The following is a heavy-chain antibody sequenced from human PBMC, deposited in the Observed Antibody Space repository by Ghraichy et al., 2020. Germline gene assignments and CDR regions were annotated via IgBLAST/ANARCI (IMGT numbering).Heavy chain of an antibody. V-gene: IGHV4-59*01. CDR3: ARFSTSSIYYGMDV. D-gene: IGHD2-2*01. J-gene: IGHJ6*02. CDR2: FCRKKN. Sequence: FCRKKNNYNPSLKSRVTISVDTSKNQFSLKLSSVTAADTAVYYCARFSTSSIYYGMDVCGQWT.